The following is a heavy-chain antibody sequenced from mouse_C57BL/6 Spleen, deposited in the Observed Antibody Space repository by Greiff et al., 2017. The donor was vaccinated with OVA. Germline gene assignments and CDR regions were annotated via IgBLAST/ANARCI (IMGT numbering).Heavy chain of an antibody. CDR1: GYSITSGYY. D-gene: IGHD1-1*01. J-gene: IGHJ3*01. CDR3: AREDYYGSMAY. V-gene: IGHV3-6*01. Sequence: ESGPGLVKPSQSLSLTCSVTGYSITSGYYWNWIRQLPGNKLEWMGYIRYDGSNNYNPSLKNRISITRDTSKNQFFLKLNSVTTEDTATYCCAREDYYGSMAYWGQGTLVTVSA. CDR2: IRYDGSN.